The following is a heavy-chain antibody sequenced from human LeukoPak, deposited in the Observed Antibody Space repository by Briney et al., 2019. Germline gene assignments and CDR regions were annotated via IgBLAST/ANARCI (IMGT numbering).Heavy chain of an antibody. CDR2: IYTSGST. CDR1: GGSISSYY. J-gene: IGHJ6*02. V-gene: IGHV4-4*07. Sequence: SETLSLTCTVSGGSISSYYWSWIRQPAGKGLEWIGRIYTSGSTNYNPSLKSRVTMSVDTSKNQFSLKLSSVTAADTAVYYCARGATGTLYYYYGMDVWGQGTTVTVSS. D-gene: IGHD1-14*01. CDR3: ARGATGTLYYYYGMDV.